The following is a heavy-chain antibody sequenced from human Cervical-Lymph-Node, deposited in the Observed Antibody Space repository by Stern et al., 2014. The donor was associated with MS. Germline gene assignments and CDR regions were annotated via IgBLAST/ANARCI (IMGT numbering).Heavy chain of an antibody. CDR3: ARLGYSSAWYAGSGAFDI. D-gene: IGHD6-19*01. V-gene: IGHV3-74*02. J-gene: IGHJ3*02. CDR2: IYNAGSGT. Sequence: EVQLVESGGGLVQPGGSLRLSCAASGFSFSDYWMHWVRQGPGKGLVWVSRIYNAGSGTSYADSVKGRFTISRDNAQNTLYLQMNSLRAEDTAVYYCARLGYSSAWYAGSGAFDIWGQGTMVTVSS. CDR1: GFSFSDYW.